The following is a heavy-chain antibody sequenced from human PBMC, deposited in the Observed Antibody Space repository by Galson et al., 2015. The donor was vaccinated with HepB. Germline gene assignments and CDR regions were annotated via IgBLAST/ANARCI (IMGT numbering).Heavy chain of an antibody. V-gene: IGHV1-3*01. J-gene: IGHJ4*02. CDR1: GYTFTSYA. CDR3: ARVNSSGYYYGSPDY. CDR2: INAGNGNT. Sequence: SVKVSCKASGYTFTSYAMHWVRQAPGQRLEWMGWINAGNGNTKYSQKFQGRVTITRDTSASTAYMELSSLRSEDTAVYYCARVNSSGYYYGSPDYWGQGTLVTVSS. D-gene: IGHD3-22*01.